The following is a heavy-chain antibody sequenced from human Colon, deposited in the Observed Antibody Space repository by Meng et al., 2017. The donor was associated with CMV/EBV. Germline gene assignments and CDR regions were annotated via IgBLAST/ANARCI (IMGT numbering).Heavy chain of an antibody. CDR3: ARQGGAGSSSANWFDP. J-gene: IGHJ5*02. V-gene: IGHV5-51*01. CDR2: IYPGDSVT. D-gene: IGHD6-6*01. Sequence: GESLKISCKGSGYNFATYWIGWVRQMPGKGLEWMGVIYPGDSVTLYSLSFKGQVTISADKSINTAYLQWDSLKASDTAIYYCARQGGAGSSSANWFDPWGQGTLVTVSS. CDR1: GYNFATYW.